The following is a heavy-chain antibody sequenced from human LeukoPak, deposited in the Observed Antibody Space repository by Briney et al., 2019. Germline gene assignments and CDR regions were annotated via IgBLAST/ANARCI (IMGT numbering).Heavy chain of an antibody. J-gene: IGHJ3*02. CDR3: ASPRYCSSTSCYHDAFDI. V-gene: IGHV1-2*02. CDR1: GYTFTGYY. D-gene: IGHD2-2*01. CDR2: INPNSGGT. Sequence: ASVKVSCMASGYTFTGYYMHWVRQAPGQGLEWMGWINPNSGGTNYAQKFQGRVTMTRDTSISTAYMELSRLRSDDTAVYYCASPRYCSSTSCYHDAFDIWGQGTMVTVSS.